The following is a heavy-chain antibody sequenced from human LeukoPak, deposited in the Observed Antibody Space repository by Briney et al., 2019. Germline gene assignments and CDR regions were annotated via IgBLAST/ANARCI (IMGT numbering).Heavy chain of an antibody. V-gene: IGHV3-23*01. J-gene: IGHJ4*02. CDR1: GFTFSTYS. Sequence: GGSLRLSCAASGFTFSTYSMSWVRQAPGKGLEWVSAIRGGGENTYYADSVKGLFTISRDNSKDTLSLQMNSLRAEDTAVYYCAKISWDGRGTFYWGQGTLVTVSS. CDR2: IRGGGENT. D-gene: IGHD2-15*01. CDR3: AKISWDGRGTFY.